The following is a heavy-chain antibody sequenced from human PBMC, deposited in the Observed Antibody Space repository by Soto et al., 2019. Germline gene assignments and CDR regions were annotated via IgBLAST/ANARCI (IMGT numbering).Heavy chain of an antibody. CDR2: LISDGRST. CDR3: ARDNGDNGGFGPFAE. J-gene: IGHJ4*01. CDR1: GFTFSSSW. Sequence: EVQLVESGGALVQPGGSLRLTCEASGFTFSSSWMHWVRQAPGKRPVWVARLISDGRSTSYADSVKGRFTISRDNGKNTLYLQMNSLRADDTAVYYCARDNGDNGGFGPFAEWGPGPLVIVSS. D-gene: IGHD4-17*01. V-gene: IGHV3-74*01.